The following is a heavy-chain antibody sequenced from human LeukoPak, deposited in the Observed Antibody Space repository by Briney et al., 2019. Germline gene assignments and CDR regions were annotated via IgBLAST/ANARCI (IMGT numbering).Heavy chain of an antibody. CDR1: GFSFSSYA. J-gene: IGHJ6*02. V-gene: IGHV3-23*01. D-gene: IGHD2-8*01. CDR3: AKGLSRLYYYYGMDV. Sequence: PGGSLRLSCAASGFSFSSYAMSWVRQAPGKGLEWVSAISGGGGSTYYADSVKGRFTISRDNSKNTLYLQMNSLRAEDTAVYYCAKGLSRLYYYYGMDVWGQGTTVTVSS. CDR2: ISGGGGST.